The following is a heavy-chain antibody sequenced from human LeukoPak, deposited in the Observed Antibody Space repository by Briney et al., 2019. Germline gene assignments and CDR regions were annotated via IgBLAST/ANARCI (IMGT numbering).Heavy chain of an antibody. CDR1: GGSFSGYY. Sequence: SETLSLTCAVYGGSFSGYYWSWIRQPPGKGLEWIGEINHSGNTNYNPSLKSRVTISVDTSKNQFSLKLSSVTAADTAVYYCARRDYGSGSYSYDYWGQGTLVTVSS. D-gene: IGHD3-10*01. J-gene: IGHJ4*02. V-gene: IGHV4-34*01. CDR2: INHSGNT. CDR3: ARRDYGSGSYSYDY.